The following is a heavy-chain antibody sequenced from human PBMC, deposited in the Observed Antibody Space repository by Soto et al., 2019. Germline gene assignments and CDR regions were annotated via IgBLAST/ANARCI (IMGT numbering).Heavy chain of an antibody. CDR3: ARDWTHYDSSGPGDY. D-gene: IGHD3-22*01. Sequence: ASVKVSCKASGHAFTIYPMHWVRQAPGQGLEWMGWINAGNGDTKYSQKFQGRVTITRETSASTAYMELSSLRSEDTAVYYCARDWTHYDSSGPGDYWGQGTLVTVSS. J-gene: IGHJ4*02. V-gene: IGHV1-3*01. CDR1: GHAFTIYP. CDR2: INAGNGDT.